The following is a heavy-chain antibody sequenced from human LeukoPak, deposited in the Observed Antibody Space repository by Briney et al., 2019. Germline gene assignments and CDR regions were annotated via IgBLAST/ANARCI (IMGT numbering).Heavy chain of an antibody. Sequence: GGSLRLSCAASGFTFSSYWMSWVRQAPEKGLEWVANIKEDGSEKYYVDSVKGRFTISRDNAKNSLYLQMNSLRAEDTAVYYCTRDDFYSNYNWGQGTLVTVSS. V-gene: IGHV3-7*01. CDR2: IKEDGSEK. D-gene: IGHD4-11*01. CDR3: TRDDFYSNYN. J-gene: IGHJ4*02. CDR1: GFTFSSYW.